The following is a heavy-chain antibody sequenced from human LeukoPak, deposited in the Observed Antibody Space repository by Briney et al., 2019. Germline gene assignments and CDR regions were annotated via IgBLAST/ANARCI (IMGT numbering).Heavy chain of an antibody. CDR1: GFTFSSYA. J-gene: IGHJ6*02. CDR2: ISGSGGST. CDR3: ARLGGFVVVPATHYYYYGMDV. V-gene: IGHV3-23*01. D-gene: IGHD2-2*01. Sequence: GGSLRLSCAASGFTFSSYAMSWVRQAPGKGLEWVSAISGSGGSTYYADSVKGRFTISRDNSKNTLYLQMNSLRAEDTAVYYCARLGGFVVVPATHYYYYGMDVWGQGTTVTVSS.